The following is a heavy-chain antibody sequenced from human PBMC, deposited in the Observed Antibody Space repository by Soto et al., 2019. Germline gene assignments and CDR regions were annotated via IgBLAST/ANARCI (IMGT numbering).Heavy chain of an antibody. CDR1: GGSFSGYY. V-gene: IGHV4-34*01. Sequence: WETLSLTCAVYGGSFSGYYWSWIRQPPGKGLEWIGEINHSGSTNYNPSLKSRVTISVDTSKNQFSLKLSSVTAADTAVYYCARRAYPYYYGSGANWFDPWGQRTLVTVSS. J-gene: IGHJ5*02. CDR3: ARRAYPYYYGSGANWFDP. CDR2: INHSGST. D-gene: IGHD3-10*01.